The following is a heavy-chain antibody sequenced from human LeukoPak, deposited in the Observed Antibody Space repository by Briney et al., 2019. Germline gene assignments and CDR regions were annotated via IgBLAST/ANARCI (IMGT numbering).Heavy chain of an antibody. CDR3: AKGRGYSSSWLYYYMDV. V-gene: IGHV3-23*01. J-gene: IGHJ6*03. CDR1: GFTFSSYA. Sequence: GGSLRLSCAASGFTFSSYAMSWVRQAPGKGLEWVSAISGSGGSTYYADSVKGRFTISRDNSKNTLYLQMNSLRAEDTAVYYCAKGRGYSSSWLYYYMDVWGKGTTVTVSS. D-gene: IGHD6-13*01. CDR2: ISGSGGST.